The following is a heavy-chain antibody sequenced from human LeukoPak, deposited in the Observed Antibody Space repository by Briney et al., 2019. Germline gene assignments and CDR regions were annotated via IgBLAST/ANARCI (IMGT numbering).Heavy chain of an antibody. Sequence: SETLSLTCTVSGGSISSYYWTWIRQPPGKGLEWIGYIYYTGNTNYNPSLKSRVTISVDTSKNQFSLKLSSVTAADTAVYHCARASYSSGWLPFDYWGQGTLVTVSS. V-gene: IGHV4-59*01. CDR2: IYYTGNT. J-gene: IGHJ4*02. CDR3: ARASYSSGWLPFDY. CDR1: GGSISSYY. D-gene: IGHD6-19*01.